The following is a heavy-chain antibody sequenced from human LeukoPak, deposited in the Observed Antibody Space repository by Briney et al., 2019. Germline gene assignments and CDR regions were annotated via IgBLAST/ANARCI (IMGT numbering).Heavy chain of an antibody. CDR2: LNPSGGST. J-gene: IGHJ4*02. D-gene: IGHD2-2*01. CDR3: ARGHIGYCSSTSCSLFDY. Sequence: ASVKVSCKASGYTFTSYYMHWVRQAPGQGLEWMGILNPSGGSTSYAQKFQGRVTMTRDTSTSTVYMELSSLRSEDTAVYYCARGHIGYCSSTSCSLFDYWGQGTLVTVSS. CDR1: GYTFTSYY. V-gene: IGHV1-46*01.